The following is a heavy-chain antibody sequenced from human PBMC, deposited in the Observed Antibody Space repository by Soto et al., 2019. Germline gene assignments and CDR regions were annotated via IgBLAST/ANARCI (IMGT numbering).Heavy chain of an antibody. V-gene: IGHV3-23*01. CDR3: AKADGEQWLLPHLEN. Sequence: EVQLLESGGDLVRPGESLSLSCAASGFNFNKYAMSWVRQAPGEGLEWVSGISCCGGTASYAVSVKGRFTIARDDSKNTLLLHMNSLRVEDTAEYYCAKADGEQWLLPHLENWGRGTLVTVS. J-gene: IGHJ4*02. CDR2: ISCCGGTA. D-gene: IGHD6-19*01. CDR1: GFNFNKYA.